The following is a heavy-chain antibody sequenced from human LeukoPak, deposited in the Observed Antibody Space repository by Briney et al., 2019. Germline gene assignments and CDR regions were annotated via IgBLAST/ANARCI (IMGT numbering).Heavy chain of an antibody. V-gene: IGHV3-21*01. Sequence: GGSLRLSCAASGFTFSSYSMNWVRQAPGKGLEWVSSISSSSSYIYYADSVKGRFTISRDNAKNSLYLQMNSLRAEDTAVYYCATRRGRITPGYYYMEVWGKGTTVTVSS. J-gene: IGHJ6*03. CDR3: ATRRGRITPGYYYMEV. CDR2: ISSSSSYI. D-gene: IGHD4-23*01. CDR1: GFTFSSYS.